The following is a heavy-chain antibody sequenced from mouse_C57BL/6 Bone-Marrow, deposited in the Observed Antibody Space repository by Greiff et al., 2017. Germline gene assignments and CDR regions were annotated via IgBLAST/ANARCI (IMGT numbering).Heavy chain of an antibody. CDR2: IDPENGDT. D-gene: IGHD1-1*01. V-gene: IGHV14-4*01. J-gene: IGHJ4*01. Sequence: VQLQQSGAELVRPGASVKLSCTASGFNIKDDYMHWVKQRPEQGLEWIGWIDPENGDTEYASKFQGKATITADTSSNTAYLQLSSLTSEDTSVYYCTTYYVAMDYWGQGTSVTVSS. CDR3: TTYYVAMDY. CDR1: GFNIKDDY.